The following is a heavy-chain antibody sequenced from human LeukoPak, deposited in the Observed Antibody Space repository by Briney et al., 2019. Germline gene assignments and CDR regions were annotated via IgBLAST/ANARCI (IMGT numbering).Heavy chain of an antibody. V-gene: IGHV3-23*01. CDR2: ISGSGGST. CDR1: GFTFSSYA. Sequence: GGSLRLSCAASGFTFSSYAMSWVRQAPGKGLEWVSAISGSGGSTYYADSVKGRFTISRDNSKNTLYLQMNSLRYEDTAVYYCAKGVSSGWSYYYYYIDVRGKGTTVTVSS. J-gene: IGHJ6*03. CDR3: AKGVSSGWSYYYYYIDV. D-gene: IGHD6-19*01.